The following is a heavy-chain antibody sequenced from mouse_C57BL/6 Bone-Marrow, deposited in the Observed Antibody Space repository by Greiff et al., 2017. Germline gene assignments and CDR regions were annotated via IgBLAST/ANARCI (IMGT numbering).Heavy chain of an antibody. D-gene: IGHD1-1*01. CDR1: GYTFTSYG. CDR3: ARSRGYYYGSSWYFDV. Sequence: VQLQQSGAELARPGASVKLSCKASGYTFTSYGISWVKQRTGQGLEWIGEIYPRSGNTYYNEKFKGKATLTADKSSSTAYMALRSLTSEDSAVYFCARSRGYYYGSSWYFDVWGTGTTVTVSS. V-gene: IGHV1-81*01. J-gene: IGHJ1*03. CDR2: IYPRSGNT.